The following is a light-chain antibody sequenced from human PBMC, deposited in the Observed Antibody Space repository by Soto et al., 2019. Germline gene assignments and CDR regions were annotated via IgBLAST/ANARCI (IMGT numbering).Light chain of an antibody. Sequence: EIVLTQSPGTLSLSPGERATLSCRASQSVSSSYLAWYQQRPGQAPRLLIYGASNRATGIPDRFSGNGSGTDFTLTISRLEPEDFAVYFCQQYGNSPLTFGGGTKVDIK. CDR2: GAS. J-gene: IGKJ4*01. CDR3: QQYGNSPLT. V-gene: IGKV3-20*01. CDR1: QSVSSSY.